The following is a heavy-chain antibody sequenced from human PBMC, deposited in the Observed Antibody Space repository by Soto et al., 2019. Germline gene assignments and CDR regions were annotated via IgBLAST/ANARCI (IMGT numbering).Heavy chain of an antibody. V-gene: IGHV5-51*01. CDR1: GYSFTSYW. CDR2: IYPGDSDT. D-gene: IGHD3-9*01. Sequence: GESLKISCKGSGYSFTSYWISWVRQMPGKGLEWMGIIYPGDSDTRYSPSFQGQVTISADKSISTAYLQWSSLKASDTAMYYCARRDILTGTYYGMDVWGQGTTVTVSS. CDR3: ARRDILTGTYYGMDV. J-gene: IGHJ6*02.